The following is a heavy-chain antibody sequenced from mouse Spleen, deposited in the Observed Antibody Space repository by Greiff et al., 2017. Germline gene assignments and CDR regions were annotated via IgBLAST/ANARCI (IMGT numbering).Heavy chain of an antibody. D-gene: IGHD1-2*01. V-gene: IGHV5-9-4*01. CDR3: AREPITFYYAMDY. CDR2: ISSGGSYT. Sequence: EVKLVESGGGLVKPGGSLKLSCAASGFTFSSYAMSWVRQSPEKRLEWVAEISSGGSYTYYPDTVTGRFTISRDNAKNTLYLEMSSLRSEDTAMYYCAREPITFYYAMDYWGQGTSVTVSS. J-gene: IGHJ4*01. CDR1: GFTFSSYA.